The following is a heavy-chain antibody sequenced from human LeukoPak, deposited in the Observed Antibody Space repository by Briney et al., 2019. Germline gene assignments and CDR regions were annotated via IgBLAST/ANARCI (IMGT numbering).Heavy chain of an antibody. V-gene: IGHV4-34*01. CDR2: INHSGST. CDR3: ARAMVGAMGIDAFDI. D-gene: IGHD1-26*01. Sequence: SETLSLTCAVYGESFSDYYWTWIRQPPGKGLEWIGEINHSGSTNCNPSLKSRVTISVDKSKNQFSLKLSSVTAADTAVYYCARAMVGAMGIDAFDIWGQGTMVTVSS. CDR1: GESFSDYY. J-gene: IGHJ3*02.